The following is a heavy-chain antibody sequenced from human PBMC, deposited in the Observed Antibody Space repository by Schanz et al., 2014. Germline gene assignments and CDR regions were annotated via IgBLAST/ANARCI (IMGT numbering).Heavy chain of an antibody. V-gene: IGHV3-7*01. CDR3: GRVDYSGDGVRF. CDR1: GFTFSSYA. CDR2: IKKDGSEN. D-gene: IGHD4-4*01. J-gene: IGHJ4*02. Sequence: VQLVESGGGVVQPGRSLRLSCAASGFTFSSYAMHWVRQAPGKGLEWVANIKKDGSENYYADSVKGRFIISRDNAKSSIFLQMNSLRAEDTAIYYCGRVDYSGDGVRFWGQGIPVTVSS.